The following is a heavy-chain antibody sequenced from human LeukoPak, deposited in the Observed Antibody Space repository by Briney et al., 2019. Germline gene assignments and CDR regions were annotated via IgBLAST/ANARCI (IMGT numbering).Heavy chain of an antibody. CDR2: ISTSGTT. CDR1: GDSISSGSYY. J-gene: IGHJ6*03. CDR3: ARDEGYSGDYYYYIDI. D-gene: IGHD3-22*01. V-gene: IGHV4-61*02. Sequence: PSETLSLTCTVSGDSISSGSYYWSWIRQPAGKGLEWIGRISTSGTTNYNPSFKSRVTISVDTSKNQFSLRLSSVTAADTAVYYCARDEGYSGDYYYYIDIWGKGTTVTISS.